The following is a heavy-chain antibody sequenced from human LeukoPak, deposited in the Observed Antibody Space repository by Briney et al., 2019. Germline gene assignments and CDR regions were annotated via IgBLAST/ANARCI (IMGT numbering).Heavy chain of an antibody. CDR3: AKSVIYEILTRYYPYFDY. Sequence: GGSLRLSCAASGFTFSSFAMSWVRQAPGKGLEWVSTISGSGGSTYYADSVKGRFTISRDNSKDTLYLQMNSLRAEDTAVYYCAKSVIYEILTRYYPYFDYWGQGTLVTVSS. J-gene: IGHJ4*02. CDR2: ISGSGGST. V-gene: IGHV3-23*01. CDR1: GFTFSSFA. D-gene: IGHD3-9*01.